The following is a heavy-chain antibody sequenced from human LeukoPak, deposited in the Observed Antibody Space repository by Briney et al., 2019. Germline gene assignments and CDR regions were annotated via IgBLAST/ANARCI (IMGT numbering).Heavy chain of an antibody. V-gene: IGHV3-21*01. CDR3: VRADPKKTAMVDY. D-gene: IGHD5-18*01. CDR1: GFTFSSYS. CDR2: ISGSSSEI. Sequence: GGSLRLSCAASGFTFSSYSMNWVRQAPGKGLEWVSAISGSSSEIYYADSVKGRFTISRDNAKNSLYLQMNSLRVEDTAVYYCVRADPKKTAMVDYWGQGTLVAVSS. J-gene: IGHJ4*02.